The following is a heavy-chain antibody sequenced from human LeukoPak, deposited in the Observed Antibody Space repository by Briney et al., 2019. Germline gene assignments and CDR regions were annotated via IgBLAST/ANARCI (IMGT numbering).Heavy chain of an antibody. V-gene: IGHV1-46*01. J-gene: IGHJ6*03. CDR2: INPSGGST. Sequence: ASVKVSCKASGYTFTSYYMHWVRQAPGQGLEWMGIINPSGGSTSYAQKFQGRVTMTRDTSTSTVYMELSSLRSEDTAVYYCARDASIAAAGTRNARYYMDVWGKGTTVTVSS. CDR3: ARDASIAAAGTRNARYYMDV. CDR1: GYTFTSYY. D-gene: IGHD6-13*01.